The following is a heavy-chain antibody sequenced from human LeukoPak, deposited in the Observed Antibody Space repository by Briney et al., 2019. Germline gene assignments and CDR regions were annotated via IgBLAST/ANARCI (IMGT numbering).Heavy chain of an antibody. D-gene: IGHD6-19*01. CDR1: GFTFSTYS. Sequence: GGSLRLSCVVSGFTFSTYSMSWVRQAPGKGLEWVSFISTTSSSIYYADSVKGRFTISRDNAKNSLYLQMNSLRAGDTAVYYCARYRLDSSGWYKYFDYWGQGTLVTVSS. CDR3: ARYRLDSSGWYKYFDY. CDR2: ISTTSSSI. J-gene: IGHJ4*02. V-gene: IGHV3-21*06.